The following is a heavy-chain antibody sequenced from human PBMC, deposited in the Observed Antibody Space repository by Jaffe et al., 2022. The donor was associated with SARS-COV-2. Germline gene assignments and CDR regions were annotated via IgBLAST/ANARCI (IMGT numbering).Heavy chain of an antibody. CDR2: ISSSSSYI. V-gene: IGHV3-21*01. J-gene: IGHJ6*02. CDR1: GFTFSSYS. D-gene: IGHD1-20*01. Sequence: EVQLVESGGGLVKPGGSLRLSCAASGFTFSSYSMNWVRQAPGKGLEWVSSISSSSSYIYYADSVKGRFTISRDNAKNSLYLQMNSLRAEDTAVYYCARESIKWNLDYYYGMDVWGQGTTVTVSS. CDR3: ARESIKWNLDYYYGMDV.